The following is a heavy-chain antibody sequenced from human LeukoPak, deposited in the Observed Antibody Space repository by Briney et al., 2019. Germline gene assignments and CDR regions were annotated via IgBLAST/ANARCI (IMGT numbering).Heavy chain of an antibody. Sequence: ASVKVSCKASGYTFTDYYMHWVQQAPGKGLEWMGRVDLEDGETIYAEKFQGRVTITADTSTDTAYMELSSLRSEDTAVYYCGTIPVVVATKKYYYYYYMDVWGKGTTVTVSS. CDR1: GYTFTDYY. CDR3: GTIPVVVATKKYYYYYYMDV. J-gene: IGHJ6*03. CDR2: VDLEDGET. V-gene: IGHV1-69-2*01. D-gene: IGHD2-15*01.